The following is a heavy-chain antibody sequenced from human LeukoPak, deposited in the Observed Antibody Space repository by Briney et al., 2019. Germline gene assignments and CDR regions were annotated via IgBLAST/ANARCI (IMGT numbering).Heavy chain of an antibody. V-gene: IGHV3-9*01. J-gene: IGHJ3*02. D-gene: IGHD6-19*01. Sequence: GGSLRLSCAASGFTFDDYAVRWVRQVPGKGLEWVSGISWNSGSIDYAASVKGRFTISRDNSKNTLYLQMNSLRAEDTAVYYCARVLQWRIKFDAFDIWGQGTMVTVSS. CDR1: GFTFDDYA. CDR3: ARVLQWRIKFDAFDI. CDR2: ISWNSGSI.